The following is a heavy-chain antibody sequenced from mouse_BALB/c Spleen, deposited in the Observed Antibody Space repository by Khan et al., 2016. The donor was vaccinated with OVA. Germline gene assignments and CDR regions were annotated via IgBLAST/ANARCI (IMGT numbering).Heavy chain of an antibody. J-gene: IGHJ2*01. Sequence: VQLKQSGPGLVKPSQSLSLTCTVTGYSITSDYAWNWIRQFPGNKLGWMGYISYSGSTSYNPSLKSRISITRDTSKNPFFLQLNTVTTEDTATYYCARSIMANWGQGTTLTVSS. V-gene: IGHV3-2*02. CDR3: ARSIMAN. CDR2: ISYSGST. CDR1: GYSITSDYA.